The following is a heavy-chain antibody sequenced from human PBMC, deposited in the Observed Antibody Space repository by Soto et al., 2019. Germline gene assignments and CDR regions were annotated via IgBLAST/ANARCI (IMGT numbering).Heavy chain of an antibody. V-gene: IGHV1-2*02. CDR3: ARDRLGLATLDGLAA. D-gene: IGHD2-15*01. CDR2: ISGNSGGT. Sequence: HVLLVQSGAEVKKPWASLTVACKVSGFTFSDHYMHWVRQTPGQGPEWMGWISGNSGGTFYAKKLQGRVTTTTDVALSTVYLELSSPTSDDAGVYFCARDRLGLATLDGLAAWGQGTTVTIS. J-gene: IGHJ6*02. CDR1: GFTFSDHY.